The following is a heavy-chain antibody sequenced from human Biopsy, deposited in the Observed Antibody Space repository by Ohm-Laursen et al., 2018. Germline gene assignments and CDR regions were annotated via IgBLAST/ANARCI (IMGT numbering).Heavy chain of an antibody. CDR2: IRSKAKSYAT. CDR1: GFTFSASA. J-gene: IGHJ4*02. D-gene: IGHD3-10*01. Sequence: SLRLSCSASGFTFSASAVHWVRQASGKGQEWVGRIRSKAKSYATAHAASVTGRFTISRDDSKNTTYLQMNSLKTEDTAVYYCTLEGAGFDNWGQGTLVTVSS. CDR3: TLEGAGFDN. V-gene: IGHV3-73*01.